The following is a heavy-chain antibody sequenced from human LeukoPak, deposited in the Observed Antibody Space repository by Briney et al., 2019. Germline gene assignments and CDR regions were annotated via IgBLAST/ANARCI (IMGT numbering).Heavy chain of an antibody. Sequence: GGSLTLSCAASGFTFDDYGMSWVRQAPGKGLEWVSGINWNGGSTGYADSVKGRFTISRDNAKNSLYLQMNSLRAEDTALYYCARDKGSSWYQSWFDPWGQGTLVTVSS. CDR2: INWNGGST. V-gene: IGHV3-20*04. CDR1: GFTFDDYG. J-gene: IGHJ5*02. D-gene: IGHD6-13*01. CDR3: ARDKGSSWYQSWFDP.